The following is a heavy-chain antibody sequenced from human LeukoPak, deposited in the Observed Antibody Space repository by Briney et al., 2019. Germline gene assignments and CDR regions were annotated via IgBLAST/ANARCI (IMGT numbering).Heavy chain of an antibody. J-gene: IGHJ2*01. V-gene: IGHV3-21*01. CDR1: GFTFSNYA. CDR3: ARESVVTARSSWYFDL. Sequence: GGSLRLSCAASGFTFSNYAMSWVRQAPGKGLEWVSAISGSGDNTYYADSVKGRFTISRDNAKNSLYLQMNSLRAEDTAVYYCARESVVTARSSWYFDLWGRGTLVTVSS. CDR2: ISGSGDNT. D-gene: IGHD2-21*02.